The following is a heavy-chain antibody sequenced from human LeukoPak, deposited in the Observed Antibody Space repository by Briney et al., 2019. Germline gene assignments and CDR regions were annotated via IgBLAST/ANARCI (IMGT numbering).Heavy chain of an antibody. D-gene: IGHD6-13*01. CDR1: GGSFSVYY. V-gene: IGHV4-34*01. CDR3: ARVSWYDHYLDY. J-gene: IGHJ4*02. Sequence: SETLSLTCAVYGGSFSVYYWSWIRQPPGKGLEWIGEINHSGSTNYNPSLKSRVTISVDTSKNQFSLKLSSVTAADTAVYYCARVSWYDHYLDYWGQGTLVTVSS. CDR2: INHSGST.